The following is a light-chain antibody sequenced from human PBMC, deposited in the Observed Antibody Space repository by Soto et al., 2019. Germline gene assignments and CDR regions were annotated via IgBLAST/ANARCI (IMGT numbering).Light chain of an antibody. CDR1: QGINDY. V-gene: IGKV1-9*01. J-gene: IGKJ4*01. Sequence: DIQLTQSPSFLSASVGDRVTITCRASQGINDYLAWYQQKPGKAPKLLIYAASTLQSEVPSRFSGSASGTEFTLTISSLQPEDFATYYCQQFNTYPLTFVGGTKVEVK. CDR2: AAS. CDR3: QQFNTYPLT.